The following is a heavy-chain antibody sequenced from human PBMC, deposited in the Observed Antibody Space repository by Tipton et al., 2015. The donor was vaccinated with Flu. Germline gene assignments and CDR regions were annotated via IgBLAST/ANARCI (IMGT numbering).Heavy chain of an antibody. V-gene: IGHV4-59*01. J-gene: IGHJ4*02. CDR3: ARVYDFWSGYSVGFDY. CDR1: GGSISSYY. CDR2: IYYSGST. Sequence: TLSLTCTVSGGSISSYYWSWIRQPPGKGLEWIGYIYYSGSTNYNPSLKSRVTISVDTSKNQFSLKLSSVTAADTAVYYCARVYDFWSGYSVGFDYWGQGTLVTVSS. D-gene: IGHD3-3*01.